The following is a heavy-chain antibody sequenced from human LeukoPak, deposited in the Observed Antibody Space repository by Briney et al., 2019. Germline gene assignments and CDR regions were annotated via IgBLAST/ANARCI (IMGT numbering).Heavy chain of an antibody. D-gene: IGHD6-19*01. V-gene: IGHV4-39*01. J-gene: IGHJ4*02. CDR2: IFHSGST. CDR1: GDSISSSSYY. CDR3: ALCSRWLLRGRGFDY. Sequence: SETLSLTCTVSGDSISSSSYYWGWIRQPPGKGLEWIGGIFHSGSTYYNPSLKSRVTISVDTSKNQFSLKLSSMTAADTAVYYCALCSRWLLRGRGFDYWGQGTLVTVSS.